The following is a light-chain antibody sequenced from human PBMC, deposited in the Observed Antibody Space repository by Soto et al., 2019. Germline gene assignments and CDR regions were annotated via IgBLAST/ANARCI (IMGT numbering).Light chain of an antibody. V-gene: IGKV3-15*01. CDR3: QQYNNWPPYT. CDR2: GAS. CDR1: QSVSSN. J-gene: IGKJ2*01. Sequence: EIVMTQSPATLSVSPGERATLSCRASQSVSSNLAWYQQKPGQGPRLLIYGASTRATGIPARCSGSESGTEFTLTISSLQSEDFAVYYCQQYNNWPPYTFGQGTKLEIK.